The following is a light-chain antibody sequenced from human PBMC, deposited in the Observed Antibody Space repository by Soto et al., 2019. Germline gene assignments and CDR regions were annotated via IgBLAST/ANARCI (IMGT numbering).Light chain of an antibody. CDR1: QSVSSMY. J-gene: IGKJ5*01. CDR2: GTS. V-gene: IGKV3-20*01. CDR3: QQYGRSIT. Sequence: IVLTPSPGTLSFSPVERATLSCRASQSVSSMYLAWYQQKPGQAPRLLIYGTSSRATGIPDRFSGSGSGTDFTLTISRLEPEDVAVFYCQQYGRSITFGQGTRLEIK.